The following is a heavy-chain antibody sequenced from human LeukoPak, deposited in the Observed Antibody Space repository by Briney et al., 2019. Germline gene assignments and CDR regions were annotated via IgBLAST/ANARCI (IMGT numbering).Heavy chain of an antibody. D-gene: IGHD6-13*01. V-gene: IGHV3-30*18. CDR3: AKPQLGYSSSWSIDY. CDR2: ISYDGSNK. CDR1: GFTFSSYG. Sequence: PGGSLRLSCAASGFTFSSYGMHWVRQAPGKGLEWVAVISYDGSNKYYADSVKGRFTISRDNSKNTLYLQMNSLRAEDTAVYYCAKPQLGYSSSWSIDYWGQGTLVTVSS. J-gene: IGHJ4*02.